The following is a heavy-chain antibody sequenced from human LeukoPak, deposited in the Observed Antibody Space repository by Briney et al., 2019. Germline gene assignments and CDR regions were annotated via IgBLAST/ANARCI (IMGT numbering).Heavy chain of an antibody. Sequence: GGSLRLSCGASGFTFSSYGMSWVRQAPGKGLEWVSGIRGSGDSTYYADSVKGRFTISRDNSKNTLYLQMNSLRAEDTAVYYCAKHLALVGATTTYDYWGQGTLVIVSS. CDR1: GFTFSSYG. CDR2: IRGSGDST. J-gene: IGHJ4*02. CDR3: AKHLALVGATTTYDY. V-gene: IGHV3-23*01. D-gene: IGHD1-26*01.